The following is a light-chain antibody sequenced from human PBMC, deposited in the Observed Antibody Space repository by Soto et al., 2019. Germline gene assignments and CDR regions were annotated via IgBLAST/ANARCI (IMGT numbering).Light chain of an antibody. CDR3: QQYRMSPNT. CDR2: GAS. CDR1: QSIGSSY. J-gene: IGKJ5*01. Sequence: EVVLPQSPGTLSLSPGESAPLSCRASQSIGSSYLAWSQQKPGQAPRLLIYGASSRATGIPDRFSGGGSGTDFSLTIRGLKPEDFAVYFCQQYRMSPNTFGQGTRLEIK. V-gene: IGKV3-20*01.